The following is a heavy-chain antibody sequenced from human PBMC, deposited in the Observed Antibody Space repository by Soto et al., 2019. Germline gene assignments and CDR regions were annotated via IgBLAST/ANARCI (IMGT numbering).Heavy chain of an antibody. Sequence: EVQLVESGGGLVQPGGSLRLSCAASGFSFSRYWMSWVRQAPGKGLEWVANIKQDGSEQYYADSVKGRFTISRENDKNSLYLQMNSLRAEDTAMYYCARGAIHLWFRDYFFDVWGRGTLVTVSS. J-gene: IGHJ2*01. CDR2: IKQDGSEQ. CDR1: GFSFSRYW. V-gene: IGHV3-7*05. CDR3: ARGAIHLWFRDYFFDV. D-gene: IGHD5-18*01.